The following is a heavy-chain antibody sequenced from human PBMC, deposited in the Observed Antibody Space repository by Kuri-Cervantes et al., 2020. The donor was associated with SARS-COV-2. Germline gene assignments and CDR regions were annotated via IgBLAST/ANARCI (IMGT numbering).Heavy chain of an antibody. CDR3: AWRGSTGALDY. CDR1: GGSISSYY. V-gene: IGHV4-39*01. CDR2: IYYSGNT. J-gene: IGHJ4*02. Sequence: GSLRLSCTVSGGSISSYYWGWIRQPPGKGLEWIGSIYYSGNTYYNPSLKSRVTISVDTSKNQFSLKLSSVTAADTAVYYCAWRGSTGALDYWGQGTLVTVSS. D-gene: IGHD5/OR15-5a*01.